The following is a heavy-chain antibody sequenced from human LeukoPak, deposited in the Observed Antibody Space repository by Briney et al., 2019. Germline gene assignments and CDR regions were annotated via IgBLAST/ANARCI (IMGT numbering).Heavy chain of an antibody. J-gene: IGHJ4*02. D-gene: IGHD3-3*01. CDR2: IKGDGIST. CDR1: GFDFSSNW. CDR3: AKDHYWSIDY. Sequence: GGSLRLSCAASGFDFSSNWMHWVRHAPGQGLVWVSRIKGDGISTNYADSVKGRFTISRDIAKNTLYLQMNSLRAEDTGVHYCAKDHYWSIDYWGRGTLVTVSS. V-gene: IGHV3-74*01.